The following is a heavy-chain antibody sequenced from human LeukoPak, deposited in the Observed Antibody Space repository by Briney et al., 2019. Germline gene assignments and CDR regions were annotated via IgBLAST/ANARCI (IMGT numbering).Heavy chain of an antibody. J-gene: IGHJ4*02. Sequence: ASVKVSCKASGYTFTGYYMHWVRQAPGQGLEWMGWINPNSGGTNYAQKFQGRVTLTRDTSITTAYMDLSSLTSDDTALYYCARALTRYSTAWYGYWGQGTLVTVYS. CDR1: GYTFTGYY. V-gene: IGHV1-2*02. D-gene: IGHD6-19*01. CDR2: INPNSGGT. CDR3: ARALTRYSTAWYGY.